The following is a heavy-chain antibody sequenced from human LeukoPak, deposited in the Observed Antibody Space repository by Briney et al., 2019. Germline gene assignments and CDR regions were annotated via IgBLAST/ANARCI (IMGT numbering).Heavy chain of an antibody. V-gene: IGHV3-7*04. D-gene: IGHD3-10*01. CDR2: IHPEGNEK. CDR1: GFTFNNFW. Sequence: GGSLRLSCAVSGFTFNNFWMRWLPQAPGRGLEWVANIHPEGNEKYHVESVKGRFTISRDNAKNSLFLHMNGLRVEDAGVYCCARGEDFSGEHWGQGTLVTVSP. CDR3: ARGEDFSGEH. J-gene: IGHJ4*02.